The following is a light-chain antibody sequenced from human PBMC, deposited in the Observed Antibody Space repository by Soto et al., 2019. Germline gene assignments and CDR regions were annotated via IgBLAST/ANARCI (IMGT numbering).Light chain of an antibody. V-gene: IGLV2-14*01. CDR3: SSYTSSSTLDV. CDR1: SSDVGGYNY. Sequence: SALTQPASVSGSPGQSITISCTGTSSDVGGYNYVSWYQQHPGKAPKLMIYEVSNRPSGVSNRFSGSKSGNTASLTISGLQAEDEADYYCSSYTSSSTLDVFGTGTKV. J-gene: IGLJ1*01. CDR2: EVS.